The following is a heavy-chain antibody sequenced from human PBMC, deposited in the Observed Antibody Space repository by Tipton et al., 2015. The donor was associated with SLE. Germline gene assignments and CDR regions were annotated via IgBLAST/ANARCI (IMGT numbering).Heavy chain of an antibody. CDR3: ARRLGSSGFDY. Sequence: TLSLTCTVSGGSISSYYWSWIRQPPAKGLEWIGYIYYSGSTNYNPSLKSRVTISVDTSKNQFSLKLSSVTAADTAVYYCARRLGSSGFDYWGQGTLVTVSS. J-gene: IGHJ4*02. V-gene: IGHV4-59*08. D-gene: IGHD3-22*01. CDR1: GGSISSYY. CDR2: IYYSGST.